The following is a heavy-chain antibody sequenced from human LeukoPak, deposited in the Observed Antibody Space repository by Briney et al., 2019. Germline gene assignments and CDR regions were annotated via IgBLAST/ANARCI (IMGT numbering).Heavy chain of an antibody. CDR1: GYSFTNYW. CDR2: IDPSDSYT. CDR3: ARHDFWSIAARPYYYGMDV. V-gene: IGHV5-10-1*01. J-gene: IGHJ6*02. Sequence: GESLKISCEGSGYSFTNYWIAWVRQMPGKGLEWMGRIDPSDSYTNYSPSFQGHVTISADKSISTAYLQWSSLKASDTAMYYCARHDFWSIAARPYYYGMDVWGQGTTVTVSS. D-gene: IGHD6-6*01.